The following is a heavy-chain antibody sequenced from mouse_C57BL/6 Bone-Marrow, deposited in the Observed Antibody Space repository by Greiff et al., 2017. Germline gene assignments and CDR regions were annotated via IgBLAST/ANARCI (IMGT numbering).Heavy chain of an antibody. V-gene: IGHV3-6*01. CDR2: ISYDGSN. Sequence: EVQLQESGPGLVKPSQSLSLTCSVTGYSITSGYYWNWIRQFPGNKLEWMGYISYDGSNNYNPYLKNRISITRDTSKNQFFLKLNSVTTEDTATYYCARDLLWSPFAYWGQGTLVTVSA. D-gene: IGHD2-1*01. CDR1: GYSITSGYY. CDR3: ARDLLWSPFAY. J-gene: IGHJ3*01.